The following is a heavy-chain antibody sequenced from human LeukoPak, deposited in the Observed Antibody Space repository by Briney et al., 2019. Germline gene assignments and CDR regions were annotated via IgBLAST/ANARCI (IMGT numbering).Heavy chain of an antibody. D-gene: IGHD5-12*01. CDR3: ARDSGYDDAFDI. Sequence: ASVKVSCKASGYTFTSYDINWVRQATGQGLEWMGWMNPNSGNTGYAQKFQGRVTMTRNTSISTAYMELSSLRSEDTAVYYCARDSGYDDAFDIWGQGTMVTVSS. J-gene: IGHJ3*02. CDR2: MNPNSGNT. V-gene: IGHV1-8*02. CDR1: GYTFTSYD.